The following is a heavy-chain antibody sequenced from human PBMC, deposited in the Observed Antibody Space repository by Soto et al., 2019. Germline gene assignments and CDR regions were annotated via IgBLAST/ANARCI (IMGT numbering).Heavy chain of an antibody. V-gene: IGHV3-73*01. J-gene: IGHJ4*02. Sequence: GGSLRLSCAASGFTFSGSAMHWVRQASGKGLEWVGRIRSKANSYATAYAASVKGRFTISRDDSKNTAYLQMNSLKTEDTAVYYCTRPGSSSDFDYWGQGTLVTVSS. CDR3: TRPGSSSDFDY. D-gene: IGHD6-6*01. CDR2: IRSKANSYAT. CDR1: GFTFSGSA.